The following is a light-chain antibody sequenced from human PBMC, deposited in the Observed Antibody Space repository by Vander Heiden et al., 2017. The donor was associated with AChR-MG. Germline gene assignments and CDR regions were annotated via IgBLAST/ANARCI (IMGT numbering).Light chain of an antibody. J-gene: IGLJ3*02. Sequence: QPVLTQPPSASASLGASVTLPCTLSSGYSDLKVDWYQPRPGKGPRCAMRGGKGGIVGPKGDGIPSRFSVVGSGLNRFLTIQNIQPEDESYYHCGADLGSGSNFVLWVFGGGNKLAVL. CDR1: SGYSDLK. CDR3: GADLGSGSNFVLWV. CDR2: GGKGGIVG. V-gene: IGLV9-49*03.